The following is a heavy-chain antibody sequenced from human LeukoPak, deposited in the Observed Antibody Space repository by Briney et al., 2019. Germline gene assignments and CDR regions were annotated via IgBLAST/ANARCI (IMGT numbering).Heavy chain of an antibody. Sequence: SGPTLAKPTPTLTLTFTFSGFSLSTRGVGVGRVRQPPVKGLEWLTLNYWDEDKRYSPYLKSRTTITKDTTKNQVVLTIIKTDPVDTATYYCAHSSRLGSYYYSNYFDYWGEGTPVPVS. CDR1: GFSLSTRGVG. CDR3: AHSSRLGSYYYSNYFDY. V-gene: IGHV2-5*02. J-gene: IGHJ4*02. CDR2: NYWDEDK. D-gene: IGHD3-10*01.